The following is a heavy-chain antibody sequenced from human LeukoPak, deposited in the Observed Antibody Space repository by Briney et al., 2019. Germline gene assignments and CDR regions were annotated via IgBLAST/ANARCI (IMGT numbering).Heavy chain of an antibody. CDR2: IYYSGST. CDR3: ARPVPSRLGWFDP. D-gene: IGHD1-1*01. V-gene: IGHV4-39*01. Sequence: SETLSLTCSVSGGSVSSSNYYWGWIRQPPGKGLEWIGSIYYSGSTYYNPSLKSRVTISVDTSKNQFSLKLSSVTAADTAVYYCARPVPSRLGWFDPWGQGTLVTVSS. CDR1: GGSVSSSNYY. J-gene: IGHJ5*02.